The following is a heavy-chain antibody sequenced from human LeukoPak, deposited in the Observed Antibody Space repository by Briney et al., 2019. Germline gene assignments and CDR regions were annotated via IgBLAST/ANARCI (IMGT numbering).Heavy chain of an antibody. Sequence: PSETLSLTCAVYGGSFSGYYWSWIRQPPGKGLEWIGEINHSGSTNYNPSLKSRVTISVDTSKNQFSLKLSSVTAADTAVYYCARQRYDYVWGSYRYTGYFDYWGQGTLVTVSS. CDR3: ARQRYDYVWGSYRYTGYFDY. J-gene: IGHJ4*02. CDR1: GGSFSGYY. V-gene: IGHV4-34*01. CDR2: INHSGST. D-gene: IGHD3-16*02.